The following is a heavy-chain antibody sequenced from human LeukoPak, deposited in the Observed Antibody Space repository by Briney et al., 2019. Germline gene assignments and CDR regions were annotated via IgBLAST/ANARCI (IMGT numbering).Heavy chain of an antibody. Sequence: SETLSLTCTVSGGSISSYYWNWIRQPPGKGLEWIGYIYYSGSTNYNPSLKSRVTISVDTSKSQFSLKLSSVTAADTAVYYCASGYYDSSGYYYVGNWGQGTLVTVSS. CDR3: ASGYYDSSGYYYVGN. CDR2: IYYSGST. CDR1: GGSISSYY. V-gene: IGHV4-59*01. J-gene: IGHJ4*02. D-gene: IGHD3-22*01.